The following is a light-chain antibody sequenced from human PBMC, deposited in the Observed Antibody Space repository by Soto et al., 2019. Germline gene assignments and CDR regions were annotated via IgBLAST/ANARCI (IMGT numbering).Light chain of an antibody. Sequence: EIVLTQSPGTLSLSPGEKTTLSCRASQCVNSNYLAWYQQKPGQAPRLLIYGASTRTTGIPDRFSGSGSGTDFTLTISRLEPEDFAVYFCQQFGDSPRITFGQGTRLEIK. CDR2: GAS. CDR3: QQFGDSPRIT. V-gene: IGKV3-20*01. CDR1: QCVNSNY. J-gene: IGKJ5*01.